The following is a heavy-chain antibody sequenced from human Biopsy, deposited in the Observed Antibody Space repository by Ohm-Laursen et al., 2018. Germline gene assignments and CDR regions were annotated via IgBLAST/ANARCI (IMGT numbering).Heavy chain of an antibody. CDR2: INSSGGST. Sequence: GSLRLSCAASGFDFSDYSMSWVRQAPGKGLEWVSVINSSGGSTSYADSVKGRFTISRDNSRNTLYLQMNNLRAEDTAVFYCAKDLRNNNWGVENWGQGTLVTVSS. CDR3: AKDLRNNNWGVEN. D-gene: IGHD7-27*01. CDR1: GFDFSDYS. J-gene: IGHJ4*02. V-gene: IGHV3-23*01.